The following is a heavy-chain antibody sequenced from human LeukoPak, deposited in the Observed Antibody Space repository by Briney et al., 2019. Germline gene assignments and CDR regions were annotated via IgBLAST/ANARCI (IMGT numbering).Heavy chain of an antibody. V-gene: IGHV3-30*18. D-gene: IGHD3-9*01. Sequence: GGSLRLSCAASGFTFSSYGVHWVRQAPGKGLEWVAVISYDGSNKYYADSVKGRFTISRDNSKNTLYLQMNSLRAEDTAVYYCAKGALHFDWLLYFDYWGQGTLVTVSS. CDR3: AKGALHFDWLLYFDY. CDR1: GFTFSSYG. J-gene: IGHJ4*02. CDR2: ISYDGSNK.